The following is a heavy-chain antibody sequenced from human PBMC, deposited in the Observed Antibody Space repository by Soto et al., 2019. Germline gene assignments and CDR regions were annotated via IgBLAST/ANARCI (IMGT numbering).Heavy chain of an antibody. V-gene: IGHV4-31*03. Sequence: PSETLSLTCTVSGGSISSGGYYWSWIRQHPGRGLEWIGYIYYSGSTYYNPSLKSRVTISVDTSKNQFALKLSSVTAADTAVYYCARAYGSGYMDVWGQGTTVTVSS. D-gene: IGHD3-10*01. CDR3: ARAYGSGYMDV. J-gene: IGHJ6*03. CDR2: IYYSGST. CDR1: GGSISSGGYY.